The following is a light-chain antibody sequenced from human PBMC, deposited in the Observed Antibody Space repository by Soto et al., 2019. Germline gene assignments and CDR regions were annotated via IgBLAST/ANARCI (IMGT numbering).Light chain of an antibody. Sequence: QSALAQPASVSGSPGQSITIPCTGSTSDVGSDKYVSWYQQHPGKAPKVLIYEVSNRPSGVSNRFSGARSGNTASLTISGLQAEDEADYYCSSHTSSSTDYVFGTGTKVTVL. CDR2: EVS. V-gene: IGLV2-14*01. CDR3: SSHTSSSTDYV. J-gene: IGLJ1*01. CDR1: TSDVGSDKY.